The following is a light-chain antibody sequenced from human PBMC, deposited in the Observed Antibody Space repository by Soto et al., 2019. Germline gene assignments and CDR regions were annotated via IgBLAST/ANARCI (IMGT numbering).Light chain of an antibody. CDR1: QSGLYRSDNKNY. Sequence: DIVMTQSPDSLAVSVGERATINCKSSQSGLYRSDNKNYLAWYQQKPGQPPKLLIYWASTRESGVPDRFSGSGSGTDFTLTISSLQAEDVAVYYCQQYYSTPWTFGQGTKVEIK. CDR2: WAS. J-gene: IGKJ1*01. CDR3: QQYYSTPWT. V-gene: IGKV4-1*01.